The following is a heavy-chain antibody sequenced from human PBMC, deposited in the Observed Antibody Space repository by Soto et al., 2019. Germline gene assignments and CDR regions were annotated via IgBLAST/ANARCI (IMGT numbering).Heavy chain of an antibody. J-gene: IGHJ3*02. CDR3: ARRLGMVRGVIILDAFVI. CDR2: IYYSGST. CDR1: GGSISSSSYY. V-gene: IGHV4-39*01. Sequence: QLQLQESGPGLVKPSETLSLTCTVSGGSISSSSYYWGWLRQPPGQGLEWIGSIYYSGSTYYNPSLKSRVTIAGDTSKNQFSLKLSSVTAADTAVYYCARRLGMVRGVIILDAFVIWGQGTMVTVSS. D-gene: IGHD3-10*01.